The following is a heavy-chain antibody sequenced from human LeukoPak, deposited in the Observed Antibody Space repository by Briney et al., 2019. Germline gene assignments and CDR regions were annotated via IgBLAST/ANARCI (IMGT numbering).Heavy chain of an antibody. V-gene: IGHV3-30*18. CDR3: AKDLVLLWFGETGDAFDI. CDR1: GFTFSSYG. Sequence: PGGSLRLSCAASGFTFSSYGMHWVRQAPGKGLEWVAVISYDGSNKYYADSVKGRFTISRDNSKNTLYLQMNSLRAEDTAVYYCAKDLVLLWFGETGDAFDIWGQGTMVTVSS. J-gene: IGHJ3*02. CDR2: ISYDGSNK. D-gene: IGHD3-10*01.